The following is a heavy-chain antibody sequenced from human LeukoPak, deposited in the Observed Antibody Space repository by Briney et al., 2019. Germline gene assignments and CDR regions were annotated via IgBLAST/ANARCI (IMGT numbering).Heavy chain of an antibody. V-gene: IGHV3-49*04. CDR2: IRSKAYGGTT. CDR3: TRVRGGLVAPIFDY. Sequence: GGSLRLSCTASGFTFGDYGMSWVRQAPGKGLEWVGFIRSKAYGGTTEYAASVKGRFSISRDDSKSTAYLQMNSLRTEDTAVYYCTRVRGGLVAPIFDYWGQGTLVTVSS. D-gene: IGHD5-12*01. CDR1: GFTFGDYG. J-gene: IGHJ4*02.